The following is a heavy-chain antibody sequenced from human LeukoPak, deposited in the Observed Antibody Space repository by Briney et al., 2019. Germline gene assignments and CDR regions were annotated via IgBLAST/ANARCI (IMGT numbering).Heavy chain of an antibody. Sequence: GGSLRLSCAASGFTFSTYRMSWVRQAPGKGLEWVSYISSSSDTIRYADSVKGRFTIARDNAKNSLYLQMNSLRDEDTAVYYCATDGQSSGWYGFDYWGQGTLVTVSS. CDR1: GFTFSTYR. CDR2: ISSSSDTI. V-gene: IGHV3-48*02. J-gene: IGHJ4*02. D-gene: IGHD6-19*01. CDR3: ATDGQSSGWYGFDY.